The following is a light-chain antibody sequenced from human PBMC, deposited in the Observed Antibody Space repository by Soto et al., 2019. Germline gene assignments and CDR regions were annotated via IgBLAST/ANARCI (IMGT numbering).Light chain of an antibody. Sequence: EIVLTQSPGTLSLSPGERATLSCRASQSVSSSYLAWYQQKPGQAPRVLIYGASSRATGIPDRFSGSGSGTDFTLTISGLEPEDFAVYYCQQYGSSPLTFGGGTKVDIK. CDR3: QQYGSSPLT. J-gene: IGKJ4*01. CDR2: GAS. CDR1: QSVSSSY. V-gene: IGKV3-20*01.